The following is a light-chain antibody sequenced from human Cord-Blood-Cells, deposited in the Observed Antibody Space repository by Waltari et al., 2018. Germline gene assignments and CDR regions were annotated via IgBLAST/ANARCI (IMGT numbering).Light chain of an antibody. CDR3: QQYYSYPPIT. J-gene: IGKJ5*01. Sequence: AIRMTQSPSSFSASTGDRVTITCRASQGISSYLAWYQQKPGKVPKLLIYAASTLQSGVPSRFRGSGSGTDFTLTISCLQSEDFATYYCQQYYSYPPITFGQGTRLEIK. V-gene: IGKV1-8*01. CDR2: AAS. CDR1: QGISSY.